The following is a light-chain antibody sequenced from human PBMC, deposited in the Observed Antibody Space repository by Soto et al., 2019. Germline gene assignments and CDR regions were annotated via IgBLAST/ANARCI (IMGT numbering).Light chain of an antibody. CDR2: SGN. CDR1: NSNIGRNI. V-gene: IGLV1-44*01. J-gene: IGLJ2*01. Sequence: QSVLTQPPSASGTPGQRVTISCSGSNSNIGRNIVNWYQQLPGTAPTLLIYSGNQRPSGIPDRFSASKSGTSASLAISGLQSEDEADHYCSAWDDSLNGVVFGGGTKLTVL. CDR3: SAWDDSLNGVV.